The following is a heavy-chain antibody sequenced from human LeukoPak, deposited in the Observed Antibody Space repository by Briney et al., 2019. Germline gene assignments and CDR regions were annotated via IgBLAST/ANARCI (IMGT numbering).Heavy chain of an antibody. D-gene: IGHD4-17*01. CDR3: ARVGFTRITVTTYYYYMDV. J-gene: IGHJ6*03. Sequence: PSETLSLTCTVSGYSISSGYYWGWIRQPPGKGLEWIGEINHSGSTNYNPSLKSRVTISVDTSKNQFSLKLSSVTAADTAVYYCARVGFTRITVTTYYYYMDVWGKGTTVTVSS. CDR2: INHSGST. V-gene: IGHV4-38-2*02. CDR1: GYSISSGYY.